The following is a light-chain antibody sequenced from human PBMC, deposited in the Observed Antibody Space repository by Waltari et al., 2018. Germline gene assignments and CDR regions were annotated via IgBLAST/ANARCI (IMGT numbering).Light chain of an antibody. Sequence: IVLTPSPAPLSLSPGERATLSCRASQSVSSSLAWYQQKPGQAPRLLIYDASNRATGIPARFSGSGSGTDFTLTISSLEPEDFAVYYCQHRSNWPLTFGGGTKVEI. J-gene: IGKJ4*01. V-gene: IGKV3-11*01. CDR1: QSVSSS. CDR3: QHRSNWPLT. CDR2: DAS.